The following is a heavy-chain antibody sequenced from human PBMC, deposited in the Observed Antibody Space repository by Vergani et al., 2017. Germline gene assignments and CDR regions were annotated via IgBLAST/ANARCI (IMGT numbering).Heavy chain of an antibody. J-gene: IGHJ4*02. D-gene: IGHD2-15*01. CDR3: ASKRGACRAAYCHSYDF. CDR1: GDSVISTDYH. CDR2: MDYSGST. V-gene: IGHV4-39*01. Sequence: QVQLQESGPGLVKNSETLSITCTVSGDSVISTDYHWGWIRQPPGKGLEWIGSMDYSGSTSYNPSLESRISISFETPKNQFSLRLTSVTAADTAVYYCASKRGACRAAYCHSYDFWGPGTLFGVSS.